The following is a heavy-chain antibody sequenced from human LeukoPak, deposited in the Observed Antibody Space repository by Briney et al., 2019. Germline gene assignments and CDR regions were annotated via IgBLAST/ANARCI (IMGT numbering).Heavy chain of an antibody. V-gene: IGHV4-59*01. CDR2: IYYSGST. CDR3: ARKTNDWFDP. J-gene: IGHJ5*02. CDR1: GGSISSYY. D-gene: IGHD2-8*01. Sequence: PSETLSLTCTVSGGSISSYYWSWIRQPPGKGLEWIGYIYYSGSTNYNPSLKSRVTISVDTSKNQFSLKLSSVTAADTAVYYCARKTNDWFDPWGQGTLVTVSS.